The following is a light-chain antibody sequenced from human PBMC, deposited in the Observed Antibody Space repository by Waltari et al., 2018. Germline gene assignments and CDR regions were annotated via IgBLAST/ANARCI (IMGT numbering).Light chain of an antibody. Sequence: QSALTQPRPVSGSPGQSVTISCSVTASDVGGYDFVSLSQQYPGNAPKLIIFDVTKRPSGVPDRFAGAKSGNTASLTISRLQAEDEAGYYCCSYAGSYTYVFGIGTNVTVL. CDR1: ASDVGGYDF. CDR3: CSYAGSYTYV. J-gene: IGLJ1*01. V-gene: IGLV2-11*01. CDR2: DVT.